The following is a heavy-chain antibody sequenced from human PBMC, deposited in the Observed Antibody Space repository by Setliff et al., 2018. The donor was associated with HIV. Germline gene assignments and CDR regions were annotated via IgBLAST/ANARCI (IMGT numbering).Heavy chain of an antibody. V-gene: IGHV3-9*01. CDR3: ARDPTWHAFDL. J-gene: IGHJ3*01. CDR1: GFIFSNYA. Sequence: GGSLRLSCAGSGFIFSNYAMYWVRQAPGKGLEWVSGISWNADFTAYAESTKGRFTISRDNAKDSLYLQMNSLRAEDTAVYYCARDPTWHAFDLWGQGTMVTVSS. CDR2: ISWNADFT.